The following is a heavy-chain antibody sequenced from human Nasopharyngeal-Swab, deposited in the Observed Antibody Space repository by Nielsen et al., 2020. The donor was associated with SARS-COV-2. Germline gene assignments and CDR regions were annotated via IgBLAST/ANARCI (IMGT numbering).Heavy chain of an antibody. CDR2: LNQRLDA. CDR3: TRVAPLRLRNWFDA. D-gene: IGHD5-12*01. CDR1: GESFSAYY. Sequence: SQTLSLTCGVYGESFSAYYWSWPRQASGKALVWLGELNQRLDANYNPPLKRRVTISIDTFKNQFSLKLTSVTAADTAVYYCTRVAPLRLRNWFDAWGQGSLVTVSS. J-gene: IGHJ5*02. V-gene: IGHV4-34*01.